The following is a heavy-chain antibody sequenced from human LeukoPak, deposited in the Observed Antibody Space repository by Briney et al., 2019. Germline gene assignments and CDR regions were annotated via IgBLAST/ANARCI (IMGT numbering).Heavy chain of an antibody. CDR3: AEEAPRFSAATPGYFDY. D-gene: IGHD3-10*01. CDR1: GFTFSSYG. Sequence: GGSLRLSCAASGFTFSSYGMHWVRQAPGKGLEWVAFIRYDGSNKYYADSVKGRFTISRDNSKNTLYLQMNSLRAEDTAVYYCAEEAPRFSAATPGYFDYWGQGTLVTVSS. V-gene: IGHV3-30*02. CDR2: IRYDGSNK. J-gene: IGHJ4*02.